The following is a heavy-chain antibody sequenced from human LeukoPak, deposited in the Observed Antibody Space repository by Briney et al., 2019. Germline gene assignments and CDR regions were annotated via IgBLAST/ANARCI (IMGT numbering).Heavy chain of an antibody. CDR1: GYTFTGYY. D-gene: IGHD6-19*01. CDR2: INPNSGGT. Sequence: ASVKVSCKASGYTFTGYYMHWVRQAPGQGLEWMGWINPNSGGTNYAQKFQGRVTMTRDTSISTAYMELSRLRSDDTAVYYCARTPGYSSGWYGLSYGMDVWGQGTTVTVS. J-gene: IGHJ6*02. CDR3: ARTPGYSSGWYGLSYGMDV. V-gene: IGHV1-2*02.